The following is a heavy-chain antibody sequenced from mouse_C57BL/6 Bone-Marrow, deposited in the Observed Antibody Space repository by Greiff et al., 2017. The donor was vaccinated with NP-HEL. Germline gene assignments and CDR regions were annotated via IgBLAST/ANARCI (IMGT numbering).Heavy chain of an antibody. CDR1: GFTFSSYA. J-gene: IGHJ1*03. CDR2: ISDGGSYT. CDR3: ARAPYPWYFDV. D-gene: IGHD2-10*01. Sequence: EVKVVESGGGLVKPGGSLKLSCAASGFTFSSYAMSWVRQTPEKRLEWVATISDGGSYTYYPDNVKGRFTISRDNAKNNLYLQMSQLKSEDTAMYYCARAPYPWYFDVWGTGTTVTVSS. V-gene: IGHV5-4*03.